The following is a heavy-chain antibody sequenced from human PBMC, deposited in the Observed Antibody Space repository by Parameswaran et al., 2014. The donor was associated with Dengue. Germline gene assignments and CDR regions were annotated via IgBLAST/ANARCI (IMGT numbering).Heavy chain of an antibody. Sequence: WVRQAPGQGLEWMGWISAYNGNTNYAQKLQGRVTMTRDTSISTAYMELSRLRSDDTAVYYCAREIVVVVAPSVTPYYYGMDVWGQGTTVTVSS. V-gene: IGHV1-2*02. D-gene: IGHD2-15*01. J-gene: IGHJ6*02. CDR3: AREIVVVVAPSVTPYYYGMDV. CDR2: ISAYNGNT.